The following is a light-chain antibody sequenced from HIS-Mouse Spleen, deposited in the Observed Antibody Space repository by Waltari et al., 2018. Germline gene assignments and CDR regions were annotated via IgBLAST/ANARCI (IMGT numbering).Light chain of an antibody. J-gene: IGKJ1*01. Sequence: IVLTPSPGTLSLSPGERATLSCRASQSVSSSYLAWYQQKPGQAPRLLIYGASSRATGIPDRFSGSGSGTDFTLTISRLEPEDFAVYYCQQYGSSLSWTFGQGTKVEIK. CDR1: QSVSSSY. CDR2: GAS. V-gene: IGKV3-20*01. CDR3: QQYGSSLSWT.